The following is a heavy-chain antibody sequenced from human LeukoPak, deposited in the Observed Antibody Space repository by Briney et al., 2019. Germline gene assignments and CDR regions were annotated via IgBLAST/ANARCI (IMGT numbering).Heavy chain of an antibody. D-gene: IGHD3-10*01. Sequence: PGGSLRLSCAASGFTFSSYGMHWVRQAPGKGLEWVAVISYDGSNKYYADSVKGRFTISRDNSKNTLYLQMDSLRIEDTAVYYCAKSGAYYGTGDGMDVWGQGTTVTVSS. J-gene: IGHJ6*02. CDR2: ISYDGSNK. CDR3: AKSGAYYGTGDGMDV. CDR1: GFTFSSYG. V-gene: IGHV3-30*18.